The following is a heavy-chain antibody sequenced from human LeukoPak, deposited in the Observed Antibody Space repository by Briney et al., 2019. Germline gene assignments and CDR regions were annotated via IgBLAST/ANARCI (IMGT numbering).Heavy chain of an antibody. CDR3: ARDYEIAVRYDCFDP. J-gene: IGHJ5*02. V-gene: IGHV1-18*01. D-gene: IGHD6-6*01. CDR2: ISGYNGET. CDR1: GYTFTNFG. Sequence: ASVKVSCKAAGYTFTNFGISWVRQAPGQRLEWIGWISGYNGETNYAQKFQGRVTMTTDTSANTAYMEVRSLRSDDTAVYYCARDYEIAVRYDCFDPWGQGTLVIVSS.